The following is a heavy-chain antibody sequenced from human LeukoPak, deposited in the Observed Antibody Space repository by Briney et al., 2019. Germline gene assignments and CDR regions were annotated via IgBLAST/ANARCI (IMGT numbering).Heavy chain of an antibody. CDR3: ARDRGVAAVGLLDP. Sequence: ASVKVSCESSGYTFSYYYIHWVRQAPGQGLEWIGWINPNNGDTNYAQSFQGRVTLTRDTSSTTVYMELTRLTSDDTAVFYCARDRGVAAVGLLDPWGQGTLVTVSS. J-gene: IGHJ5*02. CDR1: GYTFSYYY. CDR2: INPNNGDT. V-gene: IGHV1-2*02. D-gene: IGHD6-13*01.